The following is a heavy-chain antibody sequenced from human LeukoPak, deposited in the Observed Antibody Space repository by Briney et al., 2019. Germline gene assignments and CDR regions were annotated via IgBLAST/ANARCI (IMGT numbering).Heavy chain of an antibody. J-gene: IGHJ3*01. CDR2: ISSSGSTI. CDR3: VREASHVFDF. Sequence: GGSLRLSCAASGFTFSSHEMNWVRQGPGKGLEWVSYISSSGSTIHYADSVKGRFTISRDNATNSLYLQMNSLRAEDTAVYYCVREASHVFDFWGQGTMVTVSS. CDR1: GFTFSSHE. V-gene: IGHV3-48*03.